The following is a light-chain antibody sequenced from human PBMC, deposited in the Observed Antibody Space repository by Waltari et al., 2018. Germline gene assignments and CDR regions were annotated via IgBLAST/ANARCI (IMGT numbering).Light chain of an antibody. CDR1: QSLLYRDGYTY. CDR3: MQGAHWPPT. Sequence: DVVVTQSPLSLPVTPGQPASMSCRSSQSLLYRDGYTYLNCFHQSPGQSPRRLIYRVSSRDSGVPDRFSGSGSGADFTLNISRVEAEDVGVYYCMQGAHWPPTFGQGTNLDIK. J-gene: IGKJ1*01. CDR2: RVS. V-gene: IGKV2-30*01.